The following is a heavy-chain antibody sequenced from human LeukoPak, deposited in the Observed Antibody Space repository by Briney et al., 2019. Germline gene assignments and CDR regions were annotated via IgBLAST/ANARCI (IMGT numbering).Heavy chain of an antibody. CDR1: GFTFSGYA. Sequence: GGSLRLSCAASGFTFSGYAMHWVRQASGKGLEWVGRIRSKANSYATAYAASVKGRFTISRDDSKKTAYLQMNSLKTEDTAVYYCVRPDQPGGWFDTWGQGTLVTVSS. V-gene: IGHV3-73*01. D-gene: IGHD3-10*01. CDR2: IRSKANSYAT. CDR3: VRPDQPGGWFDT. J-gene: IGHJ5*02.